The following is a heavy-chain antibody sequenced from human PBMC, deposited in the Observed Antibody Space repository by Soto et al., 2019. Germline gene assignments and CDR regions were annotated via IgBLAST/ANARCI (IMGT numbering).Heavy chain of an antibody. CDR3: AKGNSFYCSSTSCYLY. CDR1: GFTFSRYS. D-gene: IGHD2-2*01. Sequence: PGGSLRLSCAASGFTFSRYSMNWVRQAPGKGLEWVSYISSSSNSIYYADSVKGRFTISRDNAKNTLYLQMNSLRAEDTAVYYCAKGNSFYCSSTSCYLYWGQGTLVTVSS. CDR2: ISSSSNSI. V-gene: IGHV3-48*01. J-gene: IGHJ4*02.